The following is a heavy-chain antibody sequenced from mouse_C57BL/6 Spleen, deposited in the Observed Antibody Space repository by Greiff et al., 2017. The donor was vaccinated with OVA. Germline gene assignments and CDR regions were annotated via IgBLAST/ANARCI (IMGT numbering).Heavy chain of an antibody. CDR2: ISYDGSN. CDR1: GYSITSGYY. CDR3: AREGNYDGFAY. Sequence: EVQLQESGPGLVKPSQSLSLTCSVTGYSITSGYYWNWIRQFPGNKLEWMGYISYDGSNNYNPSLKNRISITRDTSKNQFFLKLNSGTTEDTATYYCAREGNYDGFAYWGQGTLVTVSA. J-gene: IGHJ3*01. D-gene: IGHD2-4*01. V-gene: IGHV3-6*01.